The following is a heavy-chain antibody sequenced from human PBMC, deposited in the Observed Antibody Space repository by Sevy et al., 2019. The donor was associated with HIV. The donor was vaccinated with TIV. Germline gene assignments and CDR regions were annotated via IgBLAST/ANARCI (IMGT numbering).Heavy chain of an antibody. D-gene: IGHD6-13*01. J-gene: IGHJ4*02. Sequence: GESLKISCKGSGYDFATNWIAWVRQMPGKGLEWMGIIYPSDSDARYSPSFEGQVTMSVDKSTTIAYLQWSSLKASDTAIYYCAKHGRPEHQLVPSDYWGQGTLVTVSS. CDR3: AKHGRPEHQLVPSDY. V-gene: IGHV5-51*01. CDR1: GYDFATNW. CDR2: IYPSDSDA.